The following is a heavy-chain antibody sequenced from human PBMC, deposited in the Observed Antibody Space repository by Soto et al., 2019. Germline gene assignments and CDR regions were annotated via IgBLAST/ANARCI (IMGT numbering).Heavy chain of an antibody. D-gene: IGHD2-21*01. CDR2: INVGNGNT. CDR3: ARVAMAPTTKGIFYYDY. CDR1: GYTFTSHT. Sequence: ASVKVSCKASGYTFTSHTIHWVRQAPGQSFEWLGWINVGNGNTRSSHKFQDRVTIDRDTSASTVSMEVSSLRSEDTAIYFCARVAMAPTTKGIFYYDYWGQGTLVTVS. J-gene: IGHJ4*02. V-gene: IGHV1-3*01.